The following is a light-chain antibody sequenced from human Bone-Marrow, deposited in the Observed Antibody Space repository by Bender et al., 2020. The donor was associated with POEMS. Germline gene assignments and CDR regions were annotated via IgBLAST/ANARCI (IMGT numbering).Light chain of an antibody. CDR3: CSYVCDNNWV. Sequence: QSALTQPASVSGSPGQSITISCTGTSSDVGDHDFVSWYQQHPGKAPKLLISEVVNRPSGVSNRFSGSKSGNTASLTISGLQAEDEADYYCCSYVCDNNWVFGGGTKLTVL. V-gene: IGLV2-14*01. CDR2: EVV. CDR1: SSDVGDHDF. J-gene: IGLJ3*02.